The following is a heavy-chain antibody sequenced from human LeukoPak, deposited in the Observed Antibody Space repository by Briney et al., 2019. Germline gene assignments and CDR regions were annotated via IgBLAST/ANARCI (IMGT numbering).Heavy chain of an antibody. CDR2: IYYSGST. CDR1: GGSISSYY. D-gene: IGHD3-22*01. V-gene: IGHV4-59*01. CDR3: ARDRYYYDSSGNYAFDI. Sequence: PSETLSLTCTVSGGSISSYYWSWIRQPPGKGLEWIGYIYYSGSTNYNPSLKSRVTTSVDTSKNQFSPKLSSVTAADTAVYYCARDRYYYDSSGNYAFDIWGQGTMVTVSS. J-gene: IGHJ3*02.